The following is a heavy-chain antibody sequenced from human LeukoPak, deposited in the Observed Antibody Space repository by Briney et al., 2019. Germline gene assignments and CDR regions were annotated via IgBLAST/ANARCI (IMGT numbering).Heavy chain of an antibody. CDR3: AKDKGSGSSSDYYYYGMDV. D-gene: IGHD6-13*01. CDR1: GFTFSSYG. Sequence: PGGSLRLSCAASGFTFSSYGMHWVRQAPGKGLEWVAVISYDGSNKYYADSVKGRFTISRDNSKNTLYLQMNSLRAEDTAVYYCAKDKGSGSSSDYYYYGMDVWGQGTTVTVSS. J-gene: IGHJ6*02. CDR2: ISYDGSNK. V-gene: IGHV3-30*18.